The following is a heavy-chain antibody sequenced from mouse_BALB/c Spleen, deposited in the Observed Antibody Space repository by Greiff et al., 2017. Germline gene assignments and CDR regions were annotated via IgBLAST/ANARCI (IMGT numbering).Heavy chain of an antibody. CDR1: GFTFSSYT. D-gene: IGHD2-1*01. CDR3: ARDGNYLAY. J-gene: IGHJ3*01. CDR2: ISSGGSYT. V-gene: IGHV5-6*01. Sequence: EVHLVESGGGLVKPGGSLKLSCAASGFTFSSYTMSWVRQTPDKRLEWVATISSGGSYTYYPDSVKGRFTISRDNAKNTLYLQMSSLKSEDTAMYYCARDGNYLAYWGQGTLVTVSA.